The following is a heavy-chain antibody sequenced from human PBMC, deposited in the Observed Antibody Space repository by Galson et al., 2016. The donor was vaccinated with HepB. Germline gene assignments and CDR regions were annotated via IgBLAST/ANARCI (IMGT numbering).Heavy chain of an antibody. D-gene: IGHD6-6*01. Sequence: SLRLSCAASGFTFSSYWMHWVRQAPGKGLVWVSRINSDGSSTSYADSVKGRFTISRDTAKNSLYLQMNSLRPEDTALDYCAKSGTYSSSSGWFDPWGQGTLVTVSS. J-gene: IGHJ5*02. CDR3: AKSGTYSSSSGWFDP. CDR2: INSDGSST. V-gene: IGHV3-74*01. CDR1: GFTFSSYW.